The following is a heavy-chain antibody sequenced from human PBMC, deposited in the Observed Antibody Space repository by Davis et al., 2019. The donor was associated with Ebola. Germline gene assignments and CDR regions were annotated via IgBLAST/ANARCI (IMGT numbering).Heavy chain of an antibody. J-gene: IGHJ6*02. CDR2: IWYDGSNK. V-gene: IGHV3-33*08. Sequence: GESLKISCAASGFTFSSYAMSWVRQAPGKGLEWVAVIWYDGSNKYYADSVKGRFTISRDNSKNTLSLQMNSLRAEDTAVYYCARDLMVGCGELLWAYYYYGMDVWGQGTTVTVSS. D-gene: IGHD3-10*01. CDR3: ARDLMVGCGELLWAYYYYGMDV. CDR1: GFTFSSYA.